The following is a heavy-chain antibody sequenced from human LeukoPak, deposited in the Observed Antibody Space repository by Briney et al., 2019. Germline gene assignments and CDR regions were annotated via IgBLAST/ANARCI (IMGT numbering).Heavy chain of an antibody. CDR3: ARDFSEAIPVAGTLDY. CDR1: GFTFSSYA. Sequence: GRSLRLSCAASGFTFSSYAMHWVRPAPGKGLEWVAVISYDGTNKYYADSVKGRFTISRDNSKNTLYLQMNSLRPEDTAVYYCARDFSEAIPVAGTLDYWGQGTLVTVSS. J-gene: IGHJ4*02. V-gene: IGHV3-30*04. D-gene: IGHD6-19*01. CDR2: ISYDGTNK.